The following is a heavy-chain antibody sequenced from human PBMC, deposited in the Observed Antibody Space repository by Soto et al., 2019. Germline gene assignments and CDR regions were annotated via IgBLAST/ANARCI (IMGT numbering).Heavy chain of an antibody. Sequence: QVQLVESGGAVFRLGRPLRLPCAAPGLPFSNYGLHWVGRAPGKGLEWLAVIINDGSDEKYGDSVKGRVTISRDNSKNTLYLQINSLRVEDTAVYYCARDDDRPDNGLDMWGQGTVVTVSS. V-gene: IGHV3-33*05. CDR2: IINDGSDE. CDR1: GLPFSNYG. J-gene: IGHJ3*02. CDR3: ARDDDRPDNGLDM. D-gene: IGHD2-8*01.